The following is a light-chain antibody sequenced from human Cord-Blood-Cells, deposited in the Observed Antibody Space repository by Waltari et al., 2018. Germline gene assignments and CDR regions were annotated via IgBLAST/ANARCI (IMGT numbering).Light chain of an antibody. CDR1: SSDVGGYNY. V-gene: IGLV2-14*01. J-gene: IGLJ2*01. Sequence: QSALTQPASVSGSPGQSITISCTGTSSDVGGYNYVSWYQQHPVKAPKLMIYDVSNRPSGVSNRFSGSKSGNTASLTISGLQAEDEAYYYCSSYTSSSTLVFGGGTKLTVL. CDR3: SSYTSSSTLV. CDR2: DVS.